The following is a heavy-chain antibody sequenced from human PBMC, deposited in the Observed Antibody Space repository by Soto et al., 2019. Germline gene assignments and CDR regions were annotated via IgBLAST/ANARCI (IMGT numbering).Heavy chain of an antibody. Sequence: QVQLVESGGGVVQPGRSLRLSCVPSGFIFSNYGMHWVRQAPGKALEWVAVISYDGNKKDYGDSVKGRFTISRDNSKNTLYLQMRSLRTEDTTVYYCAKDNCSGGDCFSRFDYWGQGTLVTVSS. D-gene: IGHD2-15*01. CDR1: GFIFSNYG. J-gene: IGHJ4*02. CDR2: ISYDGNKK. V-gene: IGHV3-30*18. CDR3: AKDNCSGGDCFSRFDY.